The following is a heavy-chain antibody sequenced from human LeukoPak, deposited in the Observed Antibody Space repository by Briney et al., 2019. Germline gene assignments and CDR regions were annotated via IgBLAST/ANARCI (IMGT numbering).Heavy chain of an antibody. CDR3: ARDRRGSSSPPGY. J-gene: IGHJ4*02. CDR1: GFTFSSYW. Sequence: PGGSLRLSCAASGFTFSSYWMSWVRQAPGKGLEWVANIKQDGSEKYYVDSVKGRFTISRDNAKNSLYLQMNSLRAEDTAVYYCARDRRGSSSPPGYWGQGTLVTASS. V-gene: IGHV3-7*01. CDR2: IKQDGSEK. D-gene: IGHD6-6*01.